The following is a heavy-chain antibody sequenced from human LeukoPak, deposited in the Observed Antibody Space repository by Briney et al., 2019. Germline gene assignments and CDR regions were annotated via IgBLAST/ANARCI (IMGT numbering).Heavy chain of an antibody. Sequence: GGSLRLSCAASGFTFINYAMNWVRQAPGKGLEWVAAISGSGNTAYYADSMKDPFTVSTDNSINTLSLQMNTPRVDDTAVYFCAREGGRTSYDTLTGYYASTGLASWGPGDLVTASS. CDR3: AREGGRTSYDTLTGYYASTGLAS. CDR2: ISGSGNTA. D-gene: IGHD3-9*01. CDR1: GFTFINYA. V-gene: IGHV3-23*01. J-gene: IGHJ5*02.